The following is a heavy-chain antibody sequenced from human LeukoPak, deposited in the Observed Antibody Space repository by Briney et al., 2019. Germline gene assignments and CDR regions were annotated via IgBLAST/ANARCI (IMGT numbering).Heavy chain of an antibody. CDR1: GFTFSNYN. Sequence: PGGSLRLSCAASGFTFSNYNMNWVRQAPGKGLEWVSSISSSSNYIYYADSVKGRFTISRDNARNPLYLQMNSLRAEDTAMYYCAAHRDDFLTGYFDYWGQGTLVTVSS. CDR3: AAHRDDFLTGYFDY. V-gene: IGHV3-21*01. CDR2: ISSSSNYI. D-gene: IGHD3-9*01. J-gene: IGHJ4*02.